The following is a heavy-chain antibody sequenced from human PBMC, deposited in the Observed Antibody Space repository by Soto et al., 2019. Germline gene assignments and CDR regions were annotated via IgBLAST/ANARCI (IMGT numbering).Heavy chain of an antibody. CDR2: INHSGST. Sequence: QVQLQQWGAGLLKPSETLSLTCAVYGGSFSGYYWSWIRQPPGKGLEWIGEINHSGSTNYNPSLKSRVTISVDTSKNQFSLKLSSVTAADTAVYYCARDSEYSNAPNAFDIWGQGTMVTVSS. D-gene: IGHD1-1*01. V-gene: IGHV4-34*01. J-gene: IGHJ3*02. CDR3: ARDSEYSNAPNAFDI. CDR1: GGSFSGYY.